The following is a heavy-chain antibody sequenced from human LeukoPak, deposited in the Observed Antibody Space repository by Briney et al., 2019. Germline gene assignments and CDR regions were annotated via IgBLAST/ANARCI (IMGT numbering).Heavy chain of an antibody. V-gene: IGHV3-7*01. CDR1: GFTFRSYW. CDR2: VKQDGSET. CDR3: ARDLGSGLYYYYYGMDV. J-gene: IGHJ6*02. D-gene: IGHD6-19*01. Sequence: GGSLRLSCAASGFTFRSYWMSWVRQAPGKGLEWVANVKQDGSETNYVDSVKGRFTISRDNAKNSLYLQMISLRAEDTAVYYCARDLGSGLYYYYYGMDVWGQGTTVTVSS.